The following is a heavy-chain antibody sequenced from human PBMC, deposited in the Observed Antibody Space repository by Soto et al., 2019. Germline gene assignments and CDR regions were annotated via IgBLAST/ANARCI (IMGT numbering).Heavy chain of an antibody. CDR1: GGSFSGYY. Sequence: SETLSLTCAVYGGSFSGYYWSWIRQPPGKGLEWIGEINHSGGTNYNPSLKSRVTISVDTSKNQFSLKLSSVTAADTAVYYCAGGGRYCSGGSCYPSSTYYYYGMDVWGQGTTVTVSS. CDR3: AGGGRYCSGGSCYPSSTYYYYGMDV. J-gene: IGHJ6*02. V-gene: IGHV4-34*01. D-gene: IGHD2-15*01. CDR2: INHSGGT.